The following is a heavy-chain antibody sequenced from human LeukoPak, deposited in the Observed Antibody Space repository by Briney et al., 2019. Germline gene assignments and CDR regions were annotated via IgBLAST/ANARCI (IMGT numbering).Heavy chain of an antibody. Sequence: PGRSLRLSCAASGFTFSSYAVHWVRQAPGKGLEWVAVISYDGSNKYYADPVKGRFTISRDNSKNTLYLQMNSLRAEDTAVYYCAREPLYNNGWQRHFDSWGQGTLVTVSS. CDR3: AREPLYNNGWQRHFDS. CDR2: ISYDGSNK. D-gene: IGHD6-19*01. J-gene: IGHJ4*02. V-gene: IGHV3-30-3*01. CDR1: GFTFSSYA.